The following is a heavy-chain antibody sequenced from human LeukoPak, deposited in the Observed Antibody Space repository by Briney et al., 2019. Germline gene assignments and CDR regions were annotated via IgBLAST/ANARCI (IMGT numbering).Heavy chain of an antibody. CDR3: ARHYGGNSDPFDY. Sequence: SVRVSCKASGGTFSSYAISWVRQAPGQGLEWMGGIIPIFGTANYAQKFQGRVTITADESASTAYMELSSLRSEDTAVYYCARHYGGNSDPFDYWGQGTLVTVSS. V-gene: IGHV1-69*13. CDR1: GGTFSSYA. D-gene: IGHD4-23*01. J-gene: IGHJ4*02. CDR2: IIPIFGTA.